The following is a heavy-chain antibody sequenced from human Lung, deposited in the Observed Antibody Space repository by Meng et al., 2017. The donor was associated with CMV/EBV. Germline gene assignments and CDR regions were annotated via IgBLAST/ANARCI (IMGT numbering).Heavy chain of an antibody. J-gene: IGHJ4*02. V-gene: IGHV4-30-4*01. CDR3: ARETHGSGSYYDY. CDR2: NYYSGNT. CDR1: SGSISSGDYY. Sequence: SSGSISSGDYYWSWIRQPPGKGLEWIGYNYYSGNTYYNPSLKSRVTISVDTSKNQFSLKLSSVTAADTAVYYCARETHGSGSYYDYWGQGTLVTVSS. D-gene: IGHD3-10*01.